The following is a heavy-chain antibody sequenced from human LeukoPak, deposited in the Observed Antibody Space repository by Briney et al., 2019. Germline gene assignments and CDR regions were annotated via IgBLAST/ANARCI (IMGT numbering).Heavy chain of an antibody. CDR2: ISGSGGST. CDR1: GFTFSSYA. D-gene: IGHD6-13*01. V-gene: IGHV3-23*01. CDR3: AKVVTLGSAAADAFDI. Sequence: ETLSLTCAASGFTFSSYAMSWVRQAPGKGLEWVSAISGSGGSTYYADSVKGRFTISRDNSKNTLYLQMNSLRAEDTAVYYCAKVVTLGSAAADAFDIWGQGTMVTVSS. J-gene: IGHJ3*02.